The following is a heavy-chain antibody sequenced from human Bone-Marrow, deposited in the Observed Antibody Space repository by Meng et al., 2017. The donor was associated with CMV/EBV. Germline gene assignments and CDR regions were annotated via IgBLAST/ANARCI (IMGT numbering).Heavy chain of an antibody. D-gene: IGHD2-15*01. CDR1: GFTFSSYA. CDR2: VSGSGGST. V-gene: IGHV3-23*04. CDR3: AKVAGRVY. J-gene: IGHJ4*02. Sequence: EGELVVSGGGLVQPGGSLRLSCAAYGFTFSSYATNWVRQAPGKGLEWVSGVSGSGGSTYYADSVKGRFTISRDNSKNTLHLQMNSLRAEDTAVYYCAKVAGRVYWGQGTLVTVSS.